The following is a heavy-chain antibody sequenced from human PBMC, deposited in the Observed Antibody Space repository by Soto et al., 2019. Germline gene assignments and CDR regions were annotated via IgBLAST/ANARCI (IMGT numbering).Heavy chain of an antibody. Sequence: GGSLRLSCAASGFTFSSYWMNWVRQAPGKGLEWVANIKQDGSEKYYVDSVKGRFTISRDNTKNSLYLQMNSLRAEDTAEYYCASRVYSSSWSLFDYWGQGTLVTVSS. V-gene: IGHV3-7*01. CDR1: GFTFSSYW. J-gene: IGHJ4*02. CDR2: IKQDGSEK. CDR3: ASRVYSSSWSLFDY. D-gene: IGHD6-13*01.